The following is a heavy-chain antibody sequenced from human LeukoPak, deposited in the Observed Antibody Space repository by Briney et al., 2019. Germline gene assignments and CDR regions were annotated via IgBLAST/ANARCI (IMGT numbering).Heavy chain of an antibody. CDR3: AKARRWRGILDY. Sequence: GGSLRLSCAASGFTFSSYAMSWVRQAPGKGLEWVSGISGSGGSTYYADSVKGRFTISRDNSKNTLYLQMNSLRAEDTAVYYCAKARRWRGILDYWGQGTLVTVSS. V-gene: IGHV3-23*01. D-gene: IGHD5-24*01. J-gene: IGHJ4*02. CDR1: GFTFSSYA. CDR2: ISGSGGST.